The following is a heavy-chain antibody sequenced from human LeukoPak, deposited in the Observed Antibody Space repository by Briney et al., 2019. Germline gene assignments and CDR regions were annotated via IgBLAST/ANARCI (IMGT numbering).Heavy chain of an antibody. J-gene: IGHJ4*02. Sequence: KPSETLSLTCTVSGGSISSYYWSWIRQPPGKGLEWIGYIYYSGSTNYNPSLKSRVTISVDTSKNQFSLKLSSVTAAVTAVYYCARSGGGRNDQPSDYWGQGTLVTVSS. D-gene: IGHD1-1*01. CDR1: GGSISSYY. V-gene: IGHV4-59*01. CDR3: ARSGGGRNDQPSDY. CDR2: IYYSGST.